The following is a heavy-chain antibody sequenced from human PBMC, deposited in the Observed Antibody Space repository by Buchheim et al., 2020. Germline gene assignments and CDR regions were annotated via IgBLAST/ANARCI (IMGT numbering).Heavy chain of an antibody. J-gene: IGHJ6*02. Sequence: VESGGGVVQPGRSLRLSCAASGFTFGKYAMHWVRQAPGKGLEWVTLISHDGNKEHYADSVKGRFTISRDNSTNTLYLQMNNLRPEDTALYYCAKDGTIGVVYFYGMDVWGRGTT. CDR2: ISHDGNKE. CDR1: GFTFGKYA. D-gene: IGHD2-8*01. CDR3: AKDGTIGVVYFYGMDV. V-gene: IGHV3-30*18.